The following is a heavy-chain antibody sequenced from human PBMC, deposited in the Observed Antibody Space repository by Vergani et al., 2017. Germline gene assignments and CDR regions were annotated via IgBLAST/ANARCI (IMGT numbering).Heavy chain of an antibody. CDR2: IHHSGDT. CDR3: ARHRGSGSFFPSSDLYEMAF. V-gene: IGHV4-38-2*01. J-gene: IGHJ6*02. Sequence: QVQLQESGPGLVKPSETLTLTCDVSDSSIMTNPYWGWFRQSPGKGLGWIGFIHHSGDTHYNSSRKSRVSILIVSSSKFYLSLTSVTAGDTAISYWARHRGSGSFFPSSDLYEMAFWGHGTTVTVSS. D-gene: IGHD3-10*01. CDR1: DSSIMTNPY.